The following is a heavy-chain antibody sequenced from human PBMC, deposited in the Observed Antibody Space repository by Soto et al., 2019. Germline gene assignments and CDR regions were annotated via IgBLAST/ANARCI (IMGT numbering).Heavy chain of an antibody. J-gene: IGHJ6*02. V-gene: IGHV1-18*01. Sequence: GASVKLSCKASGYTFTSYGISWVRQAPGQGLEWMGWISAYNGNTNYAQKLQGRVTMTTDTSTSTAYMELRSLRSDDTAVYYCARDEEKRLELRLEYYYYYGMDVWGQGTTVTVSS. CDR2: ISAYNGNT. D-gene: IGHD1-7*01. CDR1: GYTFTSYG. CDR3: ARDEEKRLELRLEYYYYYGMDV.